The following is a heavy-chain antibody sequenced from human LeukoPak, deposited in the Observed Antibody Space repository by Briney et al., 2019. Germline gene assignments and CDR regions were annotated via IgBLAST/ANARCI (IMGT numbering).Heavy chain of an antibody. V-gene: IGHV3-23*01. J-gene: IGHJ4*02. D-gene: IGHD6-19*01. Sequence: GSLRLSCAASGFTFSSYAMSWVRQAPGKGLEWVSAISGSGGSTYYADSVKGRFTISRDNSKNSLYLQMNTVRAEDTAVYYCVKGPRPDITVAHTVENWGQGTLVTVSS. CDR1: GFTFSSYA. CDR2: ISGSGGST. CDR3: VKGPRPDITVAHTVEN.